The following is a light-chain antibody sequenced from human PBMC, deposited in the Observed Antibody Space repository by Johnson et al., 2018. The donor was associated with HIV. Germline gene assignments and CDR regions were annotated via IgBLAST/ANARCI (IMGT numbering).Light chain of an antibody. CDR3: GTWDNSLSAHFV. CDR2: ENI. Sequence: QSVLTQPPSVSAAPGQKVTISCSGGSSNIGNNYVSWYQQLPRAAPKLLIYENIKRHSGIPDRFSGSKSGTSATLDITGLQTGDEADYYCGTWDNSLSAHFVFGSGTKITVL. V-gene: IGLV1-51*02. J-gene: IGLJ1*01. CDR1: SSNIGNNY.